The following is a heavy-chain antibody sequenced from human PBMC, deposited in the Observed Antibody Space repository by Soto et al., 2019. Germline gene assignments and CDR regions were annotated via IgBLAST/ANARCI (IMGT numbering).Heavy chain of an antibody. V-gene: IGHV3-30-3*01. D-gene: IGHD2-21*02. J-gene: IGHJ4*02. CDR1: GFTFSSYA. CDR3: ARGRRVVVTAMPCIWYD. Sequence: GGSLRLSCAASGFTFSSYAMHWVRQAPGKGLEWVAVISYDGSNKYYADSVKGRFTICRDNSKNTLYLQMNSLRAEDTAVYYCARGRRVVVTAMPCIWYDCGQGTMVTVYS. CDR2: ISYDGSNK.